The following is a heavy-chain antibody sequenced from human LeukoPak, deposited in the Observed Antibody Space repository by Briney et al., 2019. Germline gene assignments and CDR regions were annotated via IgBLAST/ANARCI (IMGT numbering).Heavy chain of an antibody. CDR2: ILNNGVST. CDR1: GFNFGTYA. Sequence: GGSLRLSCAASGFNFGTYAMTWVRQAPGMGLEWVSTILNNGVSTYHADSVKGRFTISRDNSRITLHLQMNSLRAEDTAIYYCAKGGGRPLDDAFDVWGQGTMVTVSS. V-gene: IGHV3-23*01. J-gene: IGHJ3*01. CDR3: AKGGGRPLDDAFDV.